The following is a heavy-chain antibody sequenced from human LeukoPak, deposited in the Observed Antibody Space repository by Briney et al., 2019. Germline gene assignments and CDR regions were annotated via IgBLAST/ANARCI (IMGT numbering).Heavy chain of an antibody. V-gene: IGHV3-23*01. CDR1: GFTFSSYA. Sequence: GGSLGLSCAASGFTFSSYAMSWVRQAPGKGLERVSAISGSGGSTYYADSVKGRFTISRDNSKNTLYLQMNSLRAEDTAVYYCAKEPVAATTYFDYWGQGTLVTVSS. CDR3: AKEPVAATTYFDY. CDR2: ISGSGGST. J-gene: IGHJ4*02. D-gene: IGHD2-15*01.